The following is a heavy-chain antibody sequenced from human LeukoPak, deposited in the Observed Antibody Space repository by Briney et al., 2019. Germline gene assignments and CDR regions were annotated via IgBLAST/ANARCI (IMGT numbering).Heavy chain of an antibody. J-gene: IGHJ3*02. Sequence: ASVKVSCKASGYTFTSYDINWVRQATGQGLEWMGWMNPNSGNTGCAQKFQGRVTITRNTSISTAYMELSSLRSEDTAVYYCARITYYDILTGRGRAFDIWGQGTMVTVSS. CDR2: MNPNSGNT. CDR1: GYTFTSYD. V-gene: IGHV1-8*03. D-gene: IGHD3-9*01. CDR3: ARITYYDILTGRGRAFDI.